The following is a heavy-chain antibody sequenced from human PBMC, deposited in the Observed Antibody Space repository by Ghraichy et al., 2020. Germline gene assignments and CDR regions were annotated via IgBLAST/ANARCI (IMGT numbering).Heavy chain of an antibody. D-gene: IGHD2-21*01. CDR1: GDYISFFY. J-gene: IGHJ2*01. Sequence: SQTLSLTCSLSGDYISFFYWSWVRQPAGKGLEWIGRFHTTGSTDYNPSLNGRVTMSLDTSKKQLSLNLSAVTAADTAVYYFLKGGGGGLVNFDLWGRGTLVTVSS. V-gene: IGHV4-4*07. CDR2: FHTTGST. CDR3: LKGGGGGLVNFDL.